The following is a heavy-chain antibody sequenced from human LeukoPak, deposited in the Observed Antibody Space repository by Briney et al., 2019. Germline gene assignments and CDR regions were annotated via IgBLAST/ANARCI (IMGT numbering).Heavy chain of an antibody. Sequence: HPGGPLRLSCAASGFTFSSYGMHWVRQSPGKGLEWGAFIRYDGCNKYYADSVKGRFTISRDNSKNTLYLQMNSLRAEDTAVYYCAKGARYYDSSGYTHYYYYYMDVWGKGTTVTVSS. D-gene: IGHD3-22*01. V-gene: IGHV3-30*02. CDR3: AKGARYYDSSGYTHYYYYYMDV. J-gene: IGHJ6*03. CDR1: GFTFSSYG. CDR2: IRYDGCNK.